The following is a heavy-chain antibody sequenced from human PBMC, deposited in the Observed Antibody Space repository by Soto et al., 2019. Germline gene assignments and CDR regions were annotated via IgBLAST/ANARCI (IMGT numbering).Heavy chain of an antibody. J-gene: IGHJ4*02. CDR3: ARDGSYCSSTSCYPRDPFDY. V-gene: IGHV3-21*01. D-gene: IGHD2-2*01. CDR1: GFTFSSYS. Sequence: GGSLRLSCAASGFTFSSYSMNWVRQAPGKGLEWVSSISSSSSYIYYADSVKGRFTNSRDNAKNSLYLQMNSLRAEDTAVYYCARDGSYCSSTSCYPRDPFDYWGQGTLVTVSS. CDR2: ISSSSSYI.